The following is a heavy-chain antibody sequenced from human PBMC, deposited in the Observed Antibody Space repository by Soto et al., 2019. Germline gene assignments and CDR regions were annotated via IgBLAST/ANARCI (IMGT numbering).Heavy chain of an antibody. V-gene: IGHV3-30-3*01. CDR3: ARDKLIVVVRGLYY. CDR2: ISYDGSNK. Sequence: QVQLVESGGGVVQPGRSLRLSCAASGFTFSSYAMHWVRQAPGKGLEWVAVISYDGSNKYYADSVKGRFTISRDNSKNPLYLQMSSLRAEDAAVYYCARDKLIVVVRGLYYWGQGNLVTVSS. J-gene: IGHJ4*02. D-gene: IGHD3-22*01. CDR1: GFTFSSYA.